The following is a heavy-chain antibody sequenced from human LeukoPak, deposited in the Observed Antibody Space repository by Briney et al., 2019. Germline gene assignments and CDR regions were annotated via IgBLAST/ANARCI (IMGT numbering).Heavy chain of an antibody. CDR2: IYQDGSEK. CDR3: AREKQWLVERWFDP. Sequence: TGGSLRLYCAASGLTFSSYWMSWVRQAPGKGLEWVANIYQDGSEKFYVDSVKGRFTIFRDDAKNTLYLQMNSLRAEDTAVYYCAREKQWLVERWFDPWGQGTLVTVSS. V-gene: IGHV3-7*03. J-gene: IGHJ5*02. D-gene: IGHD6-19*01. CDR1: GLTFSSYW.